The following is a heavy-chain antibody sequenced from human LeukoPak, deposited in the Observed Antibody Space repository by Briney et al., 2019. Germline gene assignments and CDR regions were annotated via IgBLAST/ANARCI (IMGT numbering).Heavy chain of an antibody. J-gene: IGHJ4*02. CDR1: GGSISSYY. CDR3: ARVRSYYYDSSGYYFDY. D-gene: IGHD3-22*01. V-gene: IGHV4-59*01. CDR2: IYYSGST. Sequence: PSETLSPTCTVSGGSISSYYWSWIRQPPGKGLEWIGYIYYSGSTNYNPSLKSRVTISVDTSKNQFSLKLSSVTAADTAVYYCARVRSYYYDSSGYYFDYWGQGTLVTVSS.